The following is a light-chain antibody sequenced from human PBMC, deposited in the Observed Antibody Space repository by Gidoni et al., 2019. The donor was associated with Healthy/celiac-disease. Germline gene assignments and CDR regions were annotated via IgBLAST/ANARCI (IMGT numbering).Light chain of an antibody. CDR2: KAS. J-gene: IGKJ1*01. CDR1: PSISSW. CDR3: QQYNSYWT. V-gene: IGKV1-5*03. Sequence: DIQMTQSPSTLSASVGDRVTITCRARPSISSWLDWYQQKPGKAPKLLIYKASSLESGVPSRFSGSGSGTEFTLTISSLQPDDFATYYCQQYNSYWTFGQGTKVEIK.